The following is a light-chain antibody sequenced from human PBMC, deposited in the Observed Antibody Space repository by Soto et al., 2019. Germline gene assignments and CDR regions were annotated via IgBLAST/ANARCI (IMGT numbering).Light chain of an antibody. Sequence: IVLTQSPATLSLSPWERATLSCRASQSVSSYLAWYQQKPGQAPRLLIYDASNRATGIPARFSGSGSGTDFTLTISSLEPEDFAVYYCQQYGDSPWTFGQGTKVDIK. CDR3: QQYGDSPWT. J-gene: IGKJ1*01. CDR1: QSVSSY. CDR2: DAS. V-gene: IGKV3-11*01.